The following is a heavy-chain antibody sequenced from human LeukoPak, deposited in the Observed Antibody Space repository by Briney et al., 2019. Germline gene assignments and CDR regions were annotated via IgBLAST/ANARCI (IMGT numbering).Heavy chain of an antibody. J-gene: IGHJ4*02. V-gene: IGHV3-48*01. CDR2: ISSSSSTI. D-gene: IGHD2-21*02. CDR1: GFTFSSYE. Sequence: GGSLRLSCAASGFTFSSYEMNWVRQAPGKGLEWVSYISSSSSTIYYADSVKGRFTISRDNAKNSLYLQMNSLRAEDTAVYYCARDGTRAYCGGDCYPGLDYWGQGTLVTVSS. CDR3: ARDGTRAYCGGDCYPGLDY.